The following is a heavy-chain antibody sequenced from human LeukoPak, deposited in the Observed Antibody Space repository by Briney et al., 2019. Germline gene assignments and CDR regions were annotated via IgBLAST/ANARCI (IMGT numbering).Heavy chain of an antibody. D-gene: IGHD5-12*01. Sequence: GASVKVSCKASGYTFTSYGISWVRQAPGQGLEWMGWISAYNGNTNYAQKLQGRVTMTTDTSTSTAYMELRSLRSDDTAVYYCATDPSSRWIRGQYYYYYMDVWGKGTTVTVSS. J-gene: IGHJ6*03. CDR3: ATDPSSRWIRGQYYYYYMDV. CDR1: GYTFTSYG. V-gene: IGHV1-18*01. CDR2: ISAYNGNT.